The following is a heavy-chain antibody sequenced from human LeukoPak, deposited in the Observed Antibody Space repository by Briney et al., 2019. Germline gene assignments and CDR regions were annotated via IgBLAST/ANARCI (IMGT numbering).Heavy chain of an antibody. V-gene: IGHV1-3*01. J-gene: IGHJ4*02. Sequence: ASVKVSCKASGYTFTNYAMHWVRQAPGQRLEWMGWINAGNDNTKYSQKFQGRVTITRDTSASTAYMELSSLRSEDTAVYYCARDQGSGWPDLGYWGQGTLVTVSS. CDR2: INAGNDNT. D-gene: IGHD6-19*01. CDR1: GYTFTNYA. CDR3: ARDQGSGWPDLGY.